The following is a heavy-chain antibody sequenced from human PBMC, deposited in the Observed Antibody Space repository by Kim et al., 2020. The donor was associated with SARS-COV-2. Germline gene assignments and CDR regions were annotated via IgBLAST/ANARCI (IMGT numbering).Heavy chain of an antibody. CDR2: MNPNSGNT. V-gene: IGHV1-8*01. CDR3: ARHGGGEENIVVVPAAIVYYYYYGMDV. Sequence: ASVKVSCKASGYTFTSYDINWVRQATGQGLEWMGWMNPNSGNTGYAQKFQGRVTMTRNTSISTAYMELSSLRSEDTAVYYCARHGGGEENIVVVPAAIVYYYYYGMDVWGQGTTVTVSS. CDR1: GYTFTSYD. J-gene: IGHJ6*02. D-gene: IGHD2-2*01.